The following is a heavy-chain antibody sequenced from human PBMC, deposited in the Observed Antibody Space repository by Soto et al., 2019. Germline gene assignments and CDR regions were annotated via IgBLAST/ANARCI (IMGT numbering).Heavy chain of an antibody. CDR1: GFTFSKYA. CDR2: ISASGGTT. V-gene: IGHV3-23*01. Sequence: DVQLLESGGGLVQPGGSLRLSCAASGFTFSKYAMSWVRQAPGKGLQWVSAISASGGTTYYADSVKGRFTFSRDNSKNTLYLQMNSLRAEDTAVYYCAKVGDTQWGSTYRYTHFDYWCQGTRVAVSS. J-gene: IGHJ4*02. CDR3: AKVGDTQWGSTYRYTHFDY. D-gene: IGHD3-16*02.